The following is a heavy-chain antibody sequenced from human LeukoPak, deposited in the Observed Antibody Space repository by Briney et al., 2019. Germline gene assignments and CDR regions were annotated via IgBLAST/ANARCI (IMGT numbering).Heavy chain of an antibody. V-gene: IGHV4-59*01. Sequence: PSETLSLTCTVSGGSISSYYWSWIRQPPGKGLEWIGYIYYSGSTNYSPSLKSRVTISVDTSKNQFSLKLNSVTAADTAVYYCARLYCGGDCAVDSWGQGTLVTVSS. CDR2: IYYSGST. D-gene: IGHD2-21*02. CDR3: ARLYCGGDCAVDS. CDR1: GGSISSYY. J-gene: IGHJ4*02.